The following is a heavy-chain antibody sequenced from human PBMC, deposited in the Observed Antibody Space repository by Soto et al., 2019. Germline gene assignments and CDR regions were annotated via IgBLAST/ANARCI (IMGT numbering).Heavy chain of an antibody. V-gene: IGHV4-59*12. Sequence: SETLSLTCTVSGGSISSSYWSWIRQPQGKGLEWIGYIYDSGSTYYNSSLKSRVTMSVDTSKNQFSLKLNSVTAADTAVYYCARWLSGSRQGFDPWGQGTLVTVSS. J-gene: IGHJ5*02. D-gene: IGHD2-15*01. CDR1: GGSISSSY. CDR2: IYDSGST. CDR3: ARWLSGSRQGFDP.